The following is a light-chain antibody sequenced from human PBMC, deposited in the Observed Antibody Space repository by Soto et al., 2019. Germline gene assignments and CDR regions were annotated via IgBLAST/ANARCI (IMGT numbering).Light chain of an antibody. CDR3: QQYDNLPIT. J-gene: IGKJ5*01. CDR2: GAS. V-gene: IGKV1-33*01. CDR1: QSIANY. Sequence: DIQMTQSPSSLSASVGDRVTITCRASQSIANYLNWYQQRPGKAPKLLIYGASTLHSGVPSNFSGSGSGTDFTFTISTLQPEDIATYYCQQYDNLPITFGQGTRLEIK.